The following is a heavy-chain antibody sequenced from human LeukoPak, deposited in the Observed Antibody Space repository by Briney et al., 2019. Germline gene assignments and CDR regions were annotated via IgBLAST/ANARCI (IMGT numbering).Heavy chain of an antibody. CDR2: ISGYNGNT. CDR3: ARDARYFDWDLDY. D-gene: IGHD3-9*01. V-gene: IGHV1-18*01. CDR1: GYTFTTYG. Sequence: ASVKVSCKAAGYTFTTYGISWVRQAPGQGLEWMGWISGYNGNTNYAQKFQGRVTMTTDTSTNTGYMELRSLRSDDTAVYYCARDARYFDWDLDYWGQGTLVTVSS. J-gene: IGHJ4*02.